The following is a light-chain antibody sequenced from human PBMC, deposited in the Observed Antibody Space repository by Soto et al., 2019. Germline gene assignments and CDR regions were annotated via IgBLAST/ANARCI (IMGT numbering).Light chain of an antibody. CDR2: EVT. CDR1: SSDVGGFDF. CDR3: SSYTKATTLYA. Sequence: QSVLTQPASVSGSPGQSITISCTGTSSDVGGFDFVSWFQRRPGKAPRLIIYEVTNRPSGISYRFSGSKSGNTASLTISGLQAEDEGDYFCSSYTKATTLYAFGSGTKVTVL. V-gene: IGLV2-14*01. J-gene: IGLJ1*01.